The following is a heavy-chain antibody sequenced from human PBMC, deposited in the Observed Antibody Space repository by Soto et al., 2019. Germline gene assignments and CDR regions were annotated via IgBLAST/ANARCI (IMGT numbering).Heavy chain of an antibody. CDR1: GGSISSGGYY. V-gene: IGHV4-31*03. D-gene: IGHD2-2*01. J-gene: IGHJ5*02. Sequence: PSETLSLTCPVSGGSISSGGYYWSWIRQHPGKGLEWIGYIYYSGSTYYNPSLKSRVTISVVTSKNPFSLKLSSVTAADTAVYYCAXGEGYCSSTSCYPWFDPWGQGTLVTVSS. CDR3: AXGEGYCSSTSCYPWFDP. CDR2: IYYSGST.